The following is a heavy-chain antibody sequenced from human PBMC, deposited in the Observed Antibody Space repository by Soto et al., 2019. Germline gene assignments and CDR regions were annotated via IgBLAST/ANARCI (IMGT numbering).Heavy chain of an antibody. Sequence: SETLSLTCAVSGGSFTSNNWWTWVRQPPGRGLEWIGEIYRTGSTNYNPSLKSRVTISLDKSENQFSLKVTSLTAADTAVYYCASRDPGTSVDYWGQGTLVTVSS. J-gene: IGHJ4*02. CDR1: GGSFTSNNW. D-gene: IGHD1-7*01. CDR3: ASRDPGTSVDY. V-gene: IGHV4-4*02. CDR2: IYRTGST.